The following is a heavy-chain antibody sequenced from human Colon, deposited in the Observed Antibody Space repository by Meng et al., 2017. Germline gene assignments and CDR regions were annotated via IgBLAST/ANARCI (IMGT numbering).Heavy chain of an antibody. CDR3: ASSDYYRSDY. D-gene: IGHD3-22*01. CDR2: TSHSGST. CDR1: VGSISRSDW. V-gene: IGHV4-4*02. J-gene: IGHJ4*02. Sequence: VPVRESGPGLVKLCETLSLTCAVSVGSISRSDWWSWVRQPPGKGLEWIGETSHSGSTNYSPSLKSRVTISLDKSKNQLSLKLNSVTAADTAVYYCASSDYYRSDYWGQGTLVTVSS.